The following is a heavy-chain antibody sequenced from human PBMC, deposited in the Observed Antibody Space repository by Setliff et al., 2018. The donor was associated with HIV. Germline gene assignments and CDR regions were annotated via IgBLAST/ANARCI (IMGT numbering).Heavy chain of an antibody. Sequence: GASVKVSCKVSGDTFRNYALNWVRQAPGQGLEWMGGIIPPVGAAVYAQNFQGRVTITADESTSTAYMELRTLRSEDTAIYYCASPNVGCSGGTCYSGSAFDYWGQGSPVTVPQ. V-gene: IGHV1-69*13. CDR1: GDTFRNYA. CDR3: ASPNVGCSGGTCYSGSAFDY. D-gene: IGHD2-15*01. CDR2: IIPPVGAA. J-gene: IGHJ4*02.